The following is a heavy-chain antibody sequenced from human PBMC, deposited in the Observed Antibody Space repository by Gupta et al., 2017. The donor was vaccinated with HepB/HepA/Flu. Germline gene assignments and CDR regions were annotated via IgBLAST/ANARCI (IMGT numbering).Heavy chain of an antibody. Sequence: EVQLVESGGGLVQPGRSLRLSCAASGFTFADYAMPWVRQAPGKGLEWVSGISWNSGSIGYADSVKGRFTISRDNAKNSLYLQMNSLRAEDTALYYCAKDPADFWSGYHGYFDYWGQGTLVTVSS. J-gene: IGHJ4*02. V-gene: IGHV3-9*01. CDR2: ISWNSGSI. CDR3: AKDPADFWSGYHGYFDY. D-gene: IGHD3-3*01. CDR1: GFTFADYA.